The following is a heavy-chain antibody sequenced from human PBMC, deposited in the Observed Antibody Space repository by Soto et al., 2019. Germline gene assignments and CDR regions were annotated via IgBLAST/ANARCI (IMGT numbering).Heavy chain of an antibody. CDR3: VRGNYEKSIDY. Sequence: GGSLRLSCVGSGLSLSNIWTSWVRQAPGKGLEWVANIKQGGTETYYVDSVKGRFTISKDHAKNSLFLQMNSLRAEDSGIYFCVRGNYEKSIDYWGQGARVTVSS. J-gene: IGHJ4*02. D-gene: IGHD3-16*01. CDR1: GLSLSNIW. V-gene: IGHV3-7*03. CDR2: IKQGGTET.